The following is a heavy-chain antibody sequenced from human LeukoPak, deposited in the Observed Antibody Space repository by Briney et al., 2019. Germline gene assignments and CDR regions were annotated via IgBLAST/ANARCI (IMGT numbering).Heavy chain of an antibody. Sequence: SVKVSCKASGGTFSSYAISWVRQAPGQGLEWMGGIIPIFGTANYAQKFQGRVTITTDESTSTAYMELSSLRSEDTAVYYCASRSGWYDMSFDYWGQGTLVTVSS. V-gene: IGHV1-69*05. CDR2: IIPIFGTA. D-gene: IGHD6-19*01. J-gene: IGHJ4*02. CDR1: GGTFSSYA. CDR3: ASRSGWYDMSFDY.